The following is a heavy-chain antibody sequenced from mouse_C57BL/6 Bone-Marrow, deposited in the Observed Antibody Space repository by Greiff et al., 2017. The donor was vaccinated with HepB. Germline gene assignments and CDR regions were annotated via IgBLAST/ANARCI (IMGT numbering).Heavy chain of an antibody. D-gene: IGHD4-1*01. Sequence: EVKLMESGGGLVQPGGSLSLSCAASGFTFTDYYMSWVRQPPGKALEWLGFIRNKANGYTTEYSASVKGRFTISRDNSQSILDLQMNALRAEDSATYYCARYRTGSTGAMDYWGQGTSVTVSS. CDR3: ARYRTGSTGAMDY. CDR1: GFTFTDYY. V-gene: IGHV7-3*01. CDR2: IRNKANGYTT. J-gene: IGHJ4*01.